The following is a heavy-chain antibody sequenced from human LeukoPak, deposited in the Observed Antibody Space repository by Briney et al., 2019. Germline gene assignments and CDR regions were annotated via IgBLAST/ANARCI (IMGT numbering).Heavy chain of an antibody. Sequence: ASVKVSCKASGYTFTSYGISWVRQAPGQGLEWMGWISAYNGNTNYAQKLQGRVTMTTDTSTSTAYMELRSLRSDDTAVYYCARDCSRTSCYPTVGYYYYGMDVWGQGTTVTVSS. CDR3: ARDCSRTSCYPTVGYYYYGMDV. J-gene: IGHJ6*02. CDR1: GYTFTSYG. D-gene: IGHD2-2*01. V-gene: IGHV1-18*01. CDR2: ISAYNGNT.